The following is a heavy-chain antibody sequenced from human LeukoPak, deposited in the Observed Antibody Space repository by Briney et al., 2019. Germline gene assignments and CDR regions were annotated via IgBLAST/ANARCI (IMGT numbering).Heavy chain of an antibody. CDR2: ISGSGGST. D-gene: IGHD4-23*01. J-gene: IGHJ4*02. CDR1: GFAFGNYA. Sequence: GGSLRLSCVASGFAFGNYAMSWVRQAPGKGLEWVSAISGSGGSTYYADSVKGRFTISRDNSKNTLYLQMNSLRAEDTAVYYCAKVIYGGNSALDYWGQGTLVTVSS. V-gene: IGHV3-23*01. CDR3: AKVIYGGNSALDY.